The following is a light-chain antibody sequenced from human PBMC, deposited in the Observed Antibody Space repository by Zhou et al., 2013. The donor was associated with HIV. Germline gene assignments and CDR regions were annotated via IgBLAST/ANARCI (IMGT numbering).Light chain of an antibody. Sequence: DIQMTQSPSTLSASVGDRVTITCRASQNIGTWLAWYQQKPGKAPKLLIFATSRLQSGLPSRFSGGGSGTEFTLTINSLQPEDFATYYCQQTYSTPYTFGQGTKLEIK. CDR2: ATS. CDR1: QNIGTW. CDR3: QQTYSTPYT. V-gene: IGKV1-39*01. J-gene: IGKJ2*01.